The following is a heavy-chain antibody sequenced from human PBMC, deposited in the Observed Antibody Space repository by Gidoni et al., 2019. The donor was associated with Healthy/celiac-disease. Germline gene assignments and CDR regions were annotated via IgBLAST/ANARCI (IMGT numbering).Heavy chain of an antibody. V-gene: IGHV4-31*03. CDR2: SYYSGST. CDR1: GGSISSGGYY. J-gene: IGHJ4*02. Sequence: HVQLQESGPCLVTPSQTLSLTCTVSGGSISSGGYYWSWIRQHPGKGLEWIGYSYYSGSTYYNPSLKSRVTISVDTSKKQFSLKLSSVTAADTAVYYCATSSNGPVVYWGQGTLVTVSS. D-gene: IGHD6-19*01. CDR3: ATSSNGPVVY.